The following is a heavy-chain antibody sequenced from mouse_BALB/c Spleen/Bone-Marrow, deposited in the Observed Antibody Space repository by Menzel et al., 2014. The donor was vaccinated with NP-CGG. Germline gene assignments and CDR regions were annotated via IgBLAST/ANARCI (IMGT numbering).Heavy chain of an antibody. Sequence: VQLQQSGAEPAKPGASVKMSCKASGYTFTSYWMHWVRQRPGQGLEWIGYINPSTGYTEYNQRFKDKATLAAVKSSTTAYMQLSSLISEDSAVYYCARDDYDAFAYWGQGTLVTVSA. J-gene: IGHJ3*01. V-gene: IGHV1-7*01. CDR3: ARDDYDAFAY. CDR1: GYTFTSYW. D-gene: IGHD2-4*01. CDR2: INPSTGYT.